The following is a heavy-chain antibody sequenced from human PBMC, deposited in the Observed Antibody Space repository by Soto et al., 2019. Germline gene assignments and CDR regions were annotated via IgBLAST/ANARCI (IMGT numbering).Heavy chain of an antibody. V-gene: IGHV3-23*01. D-gene: IGHD3-22*01. CDR3: AKDITFDSRAYNY. J-gene: IGHJ4*02. Sequence: EVQLLESWGGLVQPGGSLRLSCTASGFTFSTYGMSWVRQAPGKGLEWVSSLSGDGTTTYYIDSVKGRFTISRDNSRNTLSLQMNSLRTEDTAVYYCAKDITFDSRAYNYWGQGILVTVSS. CDR2: LSGDGTTT. CDR1: GFTFSTYG.